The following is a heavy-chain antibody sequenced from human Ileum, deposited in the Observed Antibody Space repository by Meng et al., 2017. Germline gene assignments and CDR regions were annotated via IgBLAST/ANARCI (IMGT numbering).Heavy chain of an antibody. CDR2: AST. CDR1: GGSVSRAGYQ. V-gene: IGHV4-61*08. Sequence: QVRLQESGPGLGRPSDTPFPICSVSGGSVSRAGYQWGWIRQPPGKGLEWIGYASTNYNPSLKSRVTISLDTSRNQFSLSLSSVTAADTAVYYCARDHMGSLDYWGQGILVTVSS. D-gene: IGHD1-26*01. J-gene: IGHJ4*02. CDR3: ARDHMGSLDY.